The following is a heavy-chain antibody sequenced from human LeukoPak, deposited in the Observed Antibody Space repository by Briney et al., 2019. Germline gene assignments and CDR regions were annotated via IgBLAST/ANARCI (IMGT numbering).Heavy chain of an antibody. CDR3: AREVTMIVVVIRYYGMDV. CDR1: GGTFSSYA. CDR2: IIPILGIA. Sequence: GASVKVSCKASGGTFSSYAISWVRQAPGQGLEWMGRIIPILGIANYAQKFQGRVTITADKSTSTAYMELSSLRSEDTAVYYCAREVTMIVVVIRYYGMDVWGQGTTVTVSS. J-gene: IGHJ6*02. D-gene: IGHD3-22*01. V-gene: IGHV1-69*04.